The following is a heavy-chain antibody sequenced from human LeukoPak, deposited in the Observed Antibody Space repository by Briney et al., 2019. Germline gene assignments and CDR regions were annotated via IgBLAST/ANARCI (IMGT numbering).Heavy chain of an antibody. CDR3: AGLTMVRGAPDY. D-gene: IGHD3-10*01. CDR1: GGSISSYY. J-gene: IGHJ4*02. CDR2: IYYSGST. Sequence: SETLSLTCTVSGGSISSYYWSWIRQPPGKGLEWIGYIYYSGSTNYNPSLKSRVTISVDTSKNQFSLKLSSVTAADTAVYYCAGLTMVRGAPDYWGQGTLVTVSS. V-gene: IGHV4-59*01.